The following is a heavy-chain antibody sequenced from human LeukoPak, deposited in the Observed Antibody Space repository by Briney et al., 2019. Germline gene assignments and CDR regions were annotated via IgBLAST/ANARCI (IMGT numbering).Heavy chain of an antibody. Sequence: PGGSLRLSCAASGFPFSDYWMDWVRQAPGKGMEWVANIKQDGSEEYYADSVKGRFTISRDNAENSLYLQMNSLRAEDTAVYYCSRSLDYWGQGALVTVSS. CDR1: GFPFSDYW. V-gene: IGHV3-7*01. CDR3: SRSLDY. CDR2: IKQDGSEE. J-gene: IGHJ4*02.